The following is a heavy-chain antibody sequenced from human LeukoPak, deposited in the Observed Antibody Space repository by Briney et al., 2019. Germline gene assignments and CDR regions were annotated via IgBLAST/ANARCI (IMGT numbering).Heavy chain of an antibody. CDR2: IYYSGST. J-gene: IGHJ4*02. CDR1: GGSISSGGYY. D-gene: IGHD5-18*01. V-gene: IGHV4-31*11. CDR3: ARVSFDTAMDHYYFDY. Sequence: PSETLSLTCAVSGGSISSGGYYWSWIRQHPGKGLEWIGYIYYSGSTYYNPSLKSRVTISVDTSKNQFSLKLSSVTAADTAVYYCARVSFDTAMDHYYFDYWGQGTLVTVSS.